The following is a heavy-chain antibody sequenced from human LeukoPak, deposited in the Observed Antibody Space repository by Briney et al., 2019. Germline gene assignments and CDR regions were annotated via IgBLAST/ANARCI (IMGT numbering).Heavy chain of an antibody. Sequence: SETLSLTCSVSGVSISTFYWSWIRQPPGKGLEWIGFIYYSGSAKYNPSLKSRVTISVDTSKNQFSLILNSVTAADTAVYYCARGWGFVDYWGQGTLVTVSS. V-gene: IGHV4-59*08. D-gene: IGHD3-10*01. CDR2: IYYSGSA. CDR3: ARGWGFVDY. CDR1: GVSISTFY. J-gene: IGHJ4*02.